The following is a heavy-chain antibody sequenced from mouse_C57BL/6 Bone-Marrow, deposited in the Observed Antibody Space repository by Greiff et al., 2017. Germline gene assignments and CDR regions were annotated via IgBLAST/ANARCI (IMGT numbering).Heavy chain of an antibody. J-gene: IGHJ1*03. Sequence: VQLQQSGAELVKPGASVKLSCTASGYNITDYYMHWVKQRTEQGLEWIGRIDPADGDTKYAPKFQGKATLTADTSSNTAYLQLSSLTYEDTAVYYGDRRAAYYSNYDWWFADWGTGTTVTVSS. V-gene: IGHV14-2*01. CDR2: IDPADGDT. CDR1: GYNITDYY. D-gene: IGHD2-5*01. CDR3: DRRAAYYSNYDWWFAD.